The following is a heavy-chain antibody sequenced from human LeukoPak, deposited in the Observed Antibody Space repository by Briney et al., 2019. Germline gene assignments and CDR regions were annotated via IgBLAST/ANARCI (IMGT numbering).Heavy chain of an antibody. V-gene: IGHV4-59*08. J-gene: IGHJ4*02. CDR2: IYYSGST. Sequence: SETLSLTCTVSGGSISSYYWSWLRQPPGKGLEWIGYIYYSGSTNYNPSLKSRVTISVDTSKNQFSLNLTSVTAADTAVYYCARLEPPFFSDIRGVDYWGQRTPVTVSS. CDR1: GGSISSYY. D-gene: IGHD2-15*01. CDR3: ARLEPPFFSDIRGVDY.